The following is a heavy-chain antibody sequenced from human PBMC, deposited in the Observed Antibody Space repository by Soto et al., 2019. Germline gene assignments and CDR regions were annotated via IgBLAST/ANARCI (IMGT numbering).Heavy chain of an antibody. V-gene: IGHV3-7*01. CDR3: ARDIVPPGICFDY. Sequence: EVQLVGSGGGLVQPGGSLRLSCTASGFSFSTFWMSWVRQAPGKGLEWVANINPGGSEEYYVDSVKGRFTISRDNAKNSLYLQMNSLKAEDTAMYYCARDIVPPGICFDYWGQGALVSVSS. J-gene: IGHJ4*02. CDR2: INPGGSEE. CDR1: GFSFSTFW. D-gene: IGHD1-26*01.